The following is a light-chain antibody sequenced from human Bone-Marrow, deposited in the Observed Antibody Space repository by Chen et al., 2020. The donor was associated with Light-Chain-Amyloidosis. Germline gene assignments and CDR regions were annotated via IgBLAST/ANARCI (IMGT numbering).Light chain of an antibody. CDR1: QDVSNW. J-gene: IGKJ4*01. Sequence: DFEMTQSPSSVSASVGDRVTITCRASQDVSNWLAWYQLKPGRAPKLLIYAASTLGSGVPSRFSGSGSGTYFTLTITSLQPEDFASYFCQQANTFPLTFGGGTRVEI. V-gene: IGKV1-12*01. CDR2: AAS. CDR3: QQANTFPLT.